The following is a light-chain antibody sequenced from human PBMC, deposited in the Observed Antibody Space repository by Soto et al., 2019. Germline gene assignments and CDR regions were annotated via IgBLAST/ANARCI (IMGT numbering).Light chain of an antibody. Sequence: EIVMTQSPVTLSVSPGERATLSCRASQSVDSNLAWYQQKPGQAPRLLIYGASTRATDIPARFSGSRSGTEVTLTISSLQSEDSAVYYCQQYNNWPPLTFGGGTKVEIK. CDR3: QQYNNWPPLT. CDR1: QSVDSN. V-gene: IGKV3-15*01. J-gene: IGKJ4*01. CDR2: GAS.